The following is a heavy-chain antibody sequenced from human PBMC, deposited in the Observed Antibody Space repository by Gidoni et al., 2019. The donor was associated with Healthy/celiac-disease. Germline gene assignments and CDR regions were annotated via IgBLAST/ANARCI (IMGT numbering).Heavy chain of an antibody. CDR3: ERGDPLSGSYYPY. Sequence: QVQLQESGPGLVKPSETLSLTCTVSGGSISSYYWSWIRQPPGKGLEWIGYIYYSESTNYNTSLKSRVTISVVTSKNQYSLKLSTVTAADTAVYYCERGDPLSGSYYPYWGQGTLVTVSS. D-gene: IGHD1-26*01. J-gene: IGHJ4*02. CDR2: IYYSEST. CDR1: GGSISSYY. V-gene: IGHV4-59*01.